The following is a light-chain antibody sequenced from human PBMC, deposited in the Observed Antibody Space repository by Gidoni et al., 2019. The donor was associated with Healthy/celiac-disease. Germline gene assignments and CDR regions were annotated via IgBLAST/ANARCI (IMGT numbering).Light chain of an antibody. V-gene: IGKV3-11*01. J-gene: IGKJ1*01. CDR3: QQRSNWWT. CDR1: QSVSSY. Sequence: EIVLTQSPATLSLSPGERATLSCRASQSVSSYLAWYQQKPGQAPRLLFYDASNRATGIPARFSGSGSGTDFTLTSSSLEPEDFAVYYCQQRSNWWTFGQGTKVEIK. CDR2: DAS.